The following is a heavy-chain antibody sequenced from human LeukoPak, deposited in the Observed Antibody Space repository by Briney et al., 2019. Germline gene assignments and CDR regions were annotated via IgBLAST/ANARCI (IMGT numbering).Heavy chain of an antibody. CDR3: ARGSCSSTSCYQYFQH. Sequence: PETLSLTCTVSGGSISSYYWSWIRQPPGKGLEWIGYIYYSGSTNYNPSLKSRVTISVDTSKNQFSLKLSSVTAADTAVYYCARGSCSSTSCYQYFQHWGQGTLVTVSS. CDR1: GGSISSYY. V-gene: IGHV4-59*01. J-gene: IGHJ1*01. D-gene: IGHD2-2*01. CDR2: IYYSGST.